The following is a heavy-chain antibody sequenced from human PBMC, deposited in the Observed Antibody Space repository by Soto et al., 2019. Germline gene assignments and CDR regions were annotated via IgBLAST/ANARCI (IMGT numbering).Heavy chain of an antibody. V-gene: IGHV4-39*01. J-gene: IGHJ5*02. CDR3: ARQPTTGDTDLWFDP. Sequence: QLQLLESGPGLVKASETLSLTCNVSGGSISTSRSYWAWIRQPPGKGLEWLANIFYSGSTYYNPSLASQFTVSVDTSKIEFSLKLRSVTAADTAVYYCARQPTTGDTDLWFDPWGQGTLVTVSS. CDR1: GGSISTSRSY. D-gene: IGHD2-21*01. CDR2: IFYSGST.